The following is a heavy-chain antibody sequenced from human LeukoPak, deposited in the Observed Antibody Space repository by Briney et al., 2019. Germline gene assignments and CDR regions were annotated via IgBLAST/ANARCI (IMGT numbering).Heavy chain of an antibody. V-gene: IGHV4-34*01. CDR1: GGSFSGYY. CDR3: ARATYYDSWSGYYWNSYFDY. D-gene: IGHD3-3*01. J-gene: IGHJ4*02. CDR2: INHSGST. Sequence: PSETLSLTCAVYGGSFSGYYWSWIRQPPGKGLEWIGEINHSGSTNYNPSLKSRVTISVDTSKNQFSLKLSSVTAADTAVYYCARATYYDSWSGYYWNSYFDYWGQGTLVTVSS.